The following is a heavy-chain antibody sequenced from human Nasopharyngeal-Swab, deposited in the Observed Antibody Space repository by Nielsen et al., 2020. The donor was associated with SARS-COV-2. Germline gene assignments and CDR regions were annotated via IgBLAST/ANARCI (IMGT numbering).Heavy chain of an antibody. D-gene: IGHD4-17*01. CDR3: ARDVTTVTTPYFDY. CDR2: ISAYNGNT. V-gene: IGHV1-18*01. CDR1: GYTFINYG. Sequence: ASVKVSCKASGYTFINYGISWVRQAPGQGFEWMGWISAYNGNTNYAQKLQGRVTMTTDTSTSTAYMELRSLRSDDTAVYYCARDVTTVTTPYFDYWGQGTLVTVSS. J-gene: IGHJ4*02.